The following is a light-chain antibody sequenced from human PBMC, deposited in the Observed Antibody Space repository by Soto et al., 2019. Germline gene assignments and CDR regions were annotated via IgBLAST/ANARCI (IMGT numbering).Light chain of an antibody. CDR3: QQYGSSQS. CDR1: QSVSSSY. V-gene: IGKV3-20*01. J-gene: IGKJ1*01. CDR2: GAF. Sequence: EIVLTQSPGTLSLSPGEGATLSCWASQSVSSSYLAWYQRKPGQAPRLLIYGAFSRATGIPDRFSGSGSGTVFTHTISRLEPEDFAVYYCQQYGSSQSFGQGTKVEIK.